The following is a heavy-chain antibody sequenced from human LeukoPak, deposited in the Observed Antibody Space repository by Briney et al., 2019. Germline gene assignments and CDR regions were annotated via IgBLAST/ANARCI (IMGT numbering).Heavy chain of an antibody. CDR1: GGTFSNYA. Sequence: SVKVSCKASGGTFSNYALSWVRQAPGQGLEWMGATIPIFNAANYAQKFKGRVTITADESTSTAYMELRSLTSEDTALYYCARARPDYFDSSGSPFHYWGQGTLVTVSS. V-gene: IGHV1-69*13. CDR3: ARARPDYFDSSGSPFHY. D-gene: IGHD3-22*01. J-gene: IGHJ4*01. CDR2: TIPIFNAA.